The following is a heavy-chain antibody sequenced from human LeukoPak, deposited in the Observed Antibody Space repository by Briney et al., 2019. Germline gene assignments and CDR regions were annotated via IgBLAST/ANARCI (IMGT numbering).Heavy chain of an antibody. J-gene: IGHJ4*02. D-gene: IGHD3-9*01. CDR3: ATTRYFDWLLHDY. V-gene: IGHV4-39*02. CDR1: GGSISNSSYY. Sequence: SETLSLACTISGGSISNSSYYWGWIRQRPAKGLEWIGSVFYSGSTYYNPSLKSRVTIYVDKSKNHFSLKLSSVTAADTALYYCATTRYFDWLLHDYWGQGTLVTVSS. CDR2: VFYSGST.